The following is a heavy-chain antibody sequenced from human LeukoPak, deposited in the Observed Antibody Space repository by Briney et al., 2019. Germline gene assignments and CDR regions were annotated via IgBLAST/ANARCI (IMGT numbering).Heavy chain of an antibody. CDR2: INHSGST. J-gene: IGHJ3*02. CDR3: ARDPYYYDSSGSQGAFDI. D-gene: IGHD3-22*01. Sequence: SETLSLTCAVYGGSFSGYYWSWIRQPPGKGLEWIGEINHSGSTNYNPSLKSRVTISVDTSKNQFSLKLSSVTAADTTVYYCARDPYYYDSSGSQGAFDIWGQGTMVTVSS. V-gene: IGHV4-34*01. CDR1: GGSFSGYY.